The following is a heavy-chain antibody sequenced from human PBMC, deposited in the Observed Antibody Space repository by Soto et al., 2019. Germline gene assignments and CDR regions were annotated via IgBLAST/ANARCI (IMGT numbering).Heavy chain of an antibody. V-gene: IGHV3-48*02. J-gene: IGHJ6*02. CDR2: ISSSSSTI. CDR3: AMAEMSTSGMDV. D-gene: IGHD4-4*01. Sequence: EVQLVESVGGFVQPGGSLRLSCAASGFTFSSYSMNWVRQAPGKGLEWVSYISSSSSTIYYADSVKGRFTISRDNAKNSLYLQMNSLRDEDTAVYYCAMAEMSTSGMDVWGQGTTVTVSS. CDR1: GFTFSSYS.